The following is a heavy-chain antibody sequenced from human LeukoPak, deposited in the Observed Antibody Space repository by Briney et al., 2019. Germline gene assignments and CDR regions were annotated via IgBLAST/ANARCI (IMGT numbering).Heavy chain of an antibody. D-gene: IGHD1-14*01. V-gene: IGHV1-2*02. CDR1: GYTFTGYY. Sequence: ASVKVSCKASGYTFTGYYVHWVRQAPGQGLEWMGWINPNSGGTNYAQKFQGRVTMIRDTSISTAYMELSRLRSDDTAVYYCARVFRYGFGMDVWGQGTTVTVSS. J-gene: IGHJ6*02. CDR2: INPNSGGT. CDR3: ARVFRYGFGMDV.